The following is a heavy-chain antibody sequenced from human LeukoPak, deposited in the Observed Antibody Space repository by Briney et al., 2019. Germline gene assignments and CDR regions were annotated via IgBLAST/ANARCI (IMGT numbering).Heavy chain of an antibody. D-gene: IGHD1-14*01. CDR3: AREDPEAGLFEF. CDR1: GFTFSSYA. CDR2: IRSTGYGGTT. J-gene: IGHJ4*02. Sequence: PGGSLRLSCAASGFTFSSYAMNWFRQAPGKGLEWVGFIRSTGYGGTTEYAASVKGRFSISRDDSKGIAYLQMNNLKSEDTALYFCAREDPEAGLFEFWGQGTLVTVSS. V-gene: IGHV3-49*03.